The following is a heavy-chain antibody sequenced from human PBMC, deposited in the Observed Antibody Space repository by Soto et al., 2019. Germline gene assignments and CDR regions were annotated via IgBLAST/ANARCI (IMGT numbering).Heavy chain of an antibody. CDR2: ILHTGHT. CDR3: AISPHRVGGKWYLVY. V-gene: IGHV4-4*02. D-gene: IGHD2-15*01. Sequence: QVQLQESGPGLVKPSGTLSLTCGVSGDSFSSSNWWTWVRQPPGKGLEWIGDILHTGHTDYSPSHRSLVSIFIDTSKKEYSVNLTSVTATDTAVYYCAISPHRVGGKWYLVYCSRGALVTVSS. J-gene: IGHJ4*01. CDR1: GDSFSSSNW.